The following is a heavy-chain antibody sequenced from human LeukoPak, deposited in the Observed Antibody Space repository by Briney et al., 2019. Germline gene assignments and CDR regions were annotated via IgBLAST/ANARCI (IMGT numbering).Heavy chain of an antibody. D-gene: IGHD2-2*01. Sequence: ASVHVSCKASGYTLTNYYMHWVGQAPGQGLEWMGIIYPSGCSSHYAQKFQGRVTMTRDTSTSTVYMGLSSLRSEDTAVYYCARRGETAVVPAATFFDYGGQGTLVTASS. V-gene: IGHV1-46*01. J-gene: IGHJ4*02. CDR3: ARRGETAVVPAATFFDY. CDR1: GYTLTNYY. CDR2: IYPSGCSS.